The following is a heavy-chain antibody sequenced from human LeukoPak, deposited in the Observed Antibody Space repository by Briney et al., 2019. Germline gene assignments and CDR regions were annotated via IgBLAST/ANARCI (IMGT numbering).Heavy chain of an antibody. CDR2: FYYSGSSGST. CDR3: ARGVVGATTGENWFDP. D-gene: IGHD1-26*01. Sequence: SETLSLTCSVSGGSISGYHWSWIRQPPGKGLEWIGYFYYSGSSGSTNYNPSLKSRVTISVDTSKNQFSLNLSSVTAADKAVYYCARGVVGATTGENWFDPWGQGTLVTVSS. CDR1: GGSISGYH. V-gene: IGHV4-59*01. J-gene: IGHJ5*02.